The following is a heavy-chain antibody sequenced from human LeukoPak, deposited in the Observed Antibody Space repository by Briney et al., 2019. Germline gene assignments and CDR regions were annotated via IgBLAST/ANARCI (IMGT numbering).Heavy chain of an antibody. CDR1: GGSISSYY. D-gene: IGHD1-1*01. J-gene: IGHJ5*02. CDR2: IYTSGTT. CDR3: ARAPTGTGGWNWFDP. V-gene: IGHV4-59*10. Sequence: KPSETLSLTCAVSGGSISSYYWSWIRQPAGKGLELIGRIYTSGTTNYNPSLKSRVTMSVDTSKNQFSLKLSSVTAADTAVYYCARAPTGTGGWNWFDPWGQGTLVTVSS.